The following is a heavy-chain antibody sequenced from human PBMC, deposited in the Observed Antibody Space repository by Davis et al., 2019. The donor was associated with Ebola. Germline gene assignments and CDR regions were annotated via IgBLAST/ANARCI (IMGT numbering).Heavy chain of an antibody. CDR3: ARGGGDGRPSGDY. J-gene: IGHJ4*02. V-gene: IGHV3-48*04. CDR1: GFTFSDYD. CDR2: ISSTTWTK. Sequence: PGGSLRLSCAASGFTFSDYDMNWVRQAPGRGLEWISYISSTTWTKFYADSVKGRFTISRDNAKNTLYLQMSALRVEDTALYYCARGGGDGRPSGDYWGQGTLVTVSS. D-gene: IGHD5-24*01.